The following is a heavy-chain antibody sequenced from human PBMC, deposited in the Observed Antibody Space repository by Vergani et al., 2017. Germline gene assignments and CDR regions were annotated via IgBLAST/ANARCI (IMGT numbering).Heavy chain of an antibody. V-gene: IGHV7-4-1*02. CDR3: ARVGVVVTASPHYYYYGMDV. D-gene: IGHD2-21*02. J-gene: IGHJ6*02. CDR1: GYTFTSYT. Sequence: QVQLVQSGSELKKPGASVKVSCKASGYTFTSYTMNWVRQAPGQGLEWMGWINTNTGNPTYAQGFRGRFVFSLDTSVSTAYLQISSLQAEDTAVYYCARVGVVVTASPHYYYYGMDVWGQGTTVTVSS. CDR2: INTNTGNP.